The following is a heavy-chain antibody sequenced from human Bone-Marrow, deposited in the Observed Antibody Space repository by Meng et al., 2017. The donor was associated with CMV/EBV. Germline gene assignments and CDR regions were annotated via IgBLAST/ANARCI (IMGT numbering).Heavy chain of an antibody. CDR1: GFTFRSYA. D-gene: IGHD1-26*01. J-gene: IGHJ3*01. V-gene: IGHV3-30-3*01. CDR3: ARDGQWDTNTNYRAFYV. CDR2: ISYDGNNK. Sequence: GESLKISCAASGFTFRSYAMHWVRQAPGKGLEWVAVISYDGNNKYFADSVKGRFTISRDNSKNTLYLQMNSLRPEDTAVYYCARDGQWDTNTNYRAFYVWGQGTRVTVSS.